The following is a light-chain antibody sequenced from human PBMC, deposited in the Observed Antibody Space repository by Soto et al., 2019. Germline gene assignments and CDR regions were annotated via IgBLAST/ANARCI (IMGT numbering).Light chain of an antibody. J-gene: IGKJ2*01. Sequence: EIVMSQSSSTVSVSPGERATLTCRASQSVGNNLAWYQQKPGQAPSLLIFGASVRATGFPYRFSGSGSGTEFTLSLSNLQSEDSAVYYCQQYESWTSLLTFGQGTKVDTK. CDR2: GAS. CDR1: QSVGNN. V-gene: IGKV3-15*01. CDR3: QQYESWTSLLT.